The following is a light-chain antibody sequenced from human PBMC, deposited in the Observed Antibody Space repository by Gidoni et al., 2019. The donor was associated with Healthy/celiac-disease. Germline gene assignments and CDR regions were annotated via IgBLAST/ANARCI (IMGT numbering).Light chain of an antibody. V-gene: IGKV1-5*03. Sequence: DIPMTQSPSTLSASVGDRVTITCRASQSISSWLAWYQQKPGKAPKLLIYKASSLESGVPSRFSGSGSGTEFTLTSSRLQPDDFATYYCQQYNSYSTFGQGTKVEIK. CDR1: QSISSW. J-gene: IGKJ1*01. CDR2: KAS. CDR3: QQYNSYST.